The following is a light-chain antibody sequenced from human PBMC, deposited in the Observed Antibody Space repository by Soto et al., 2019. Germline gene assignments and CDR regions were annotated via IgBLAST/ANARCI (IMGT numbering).Light chain of an antibody. J-gene: IGLJ3*02. CDR1: SSDVGGYNY. CDR2: DVT. Sequence: QSALTQPPSASGSPGQSVTISCTGTSSDVGGYNYVSWYQQYPGRAPKLMIYDVTKRPSGVPDRFSGSTSCNTASLTVSGRQAEDEADDYCSSDAASNNFYFVFGGGTQLTVL. V-gene: IGLV2-8*01. CDR3: SSDAASNNFYFV.